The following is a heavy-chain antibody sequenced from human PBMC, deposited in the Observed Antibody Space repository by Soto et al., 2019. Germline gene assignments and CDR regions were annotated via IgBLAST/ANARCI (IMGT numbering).Heavy chain of an antibody. D-gene: IGHD3-22*01. CDR1: GGSISSYY. CDR3: ARVKYDSSGYYFDY. V-gene: IGHV4-59*01. CDR2: IYYSGST. J-gene: IGHJ4*02. Sequence: SETLSLTCTVSGGSISSYYWSWIRQPPGKGLEWIGYIYYSGSTNYNPSLKSRVTISVDTSKNQFSLKLSSVTAADTAVYYCARVKYDSSGYYFDYWGQGTLVPVSS.